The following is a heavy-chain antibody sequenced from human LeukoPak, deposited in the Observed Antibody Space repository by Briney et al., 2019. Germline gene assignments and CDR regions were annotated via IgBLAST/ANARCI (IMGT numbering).Heavy chain of an antibody. Sequence: GGSLRLSCAASGFTFSSYWMHWVRQNPGKGLEGGAVISYDGSNKYYADSARGRFTISRDNSKNTLYLQMNSLRAEDTAVYYCARASSSWSYYYYMDVWSKGTTVTVSS. CDR2: ISYDGSNK. J-gene: IGHJ6*03. CDR1: GFTFSSYW. V-gene: IGHV3-30-3*01. CDR3: ARASSSWSYYYYMDV. D-gene: IGHD6-13*01.